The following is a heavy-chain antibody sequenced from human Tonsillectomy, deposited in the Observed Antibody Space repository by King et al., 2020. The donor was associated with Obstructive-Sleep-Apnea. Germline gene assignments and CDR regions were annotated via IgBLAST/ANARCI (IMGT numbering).Heavy chain of an antibody. J-gene: IGHJ4*02. D-gene: IGHD3-16*01. CDR3: AKGLGPFDF. CDR1: GFTFSLYA. Sequence: QLVESGGGLVQPGGSLRLSCAASGFTFSLYAMSWVRQAPGKGLEWVSSLRGSGGITYHADSVKGRFTISRDTSKNTLYVQMNSLRAEDTAVYYCAKGLGPFDFWGQGTLVTVSS. V-gene: IGHV3-23*04. CDR2: LRGSGGIT.